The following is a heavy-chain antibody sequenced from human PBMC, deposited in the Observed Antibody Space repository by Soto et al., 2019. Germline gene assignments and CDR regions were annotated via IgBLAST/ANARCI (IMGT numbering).Heavy chain of an antibody. J-gene: IGHJ6*02. CDR3: TRATRPYGMDV. CDR2: MRSKAYGGTT. V-gene: IGHV3-49*04. CDR1: GFTLGAYA. D-gene: IGHD6-6*01. Sequence: GGSRRLSCTGSGFTLGAYAMSWVRRAPGKGLEWLGFMRSKAYGGTTEGPASVTARFTFARDHTKRIAYLHTNTLITEDTGVYWWTRATRPYGMDVWGQGTTVTVSS.